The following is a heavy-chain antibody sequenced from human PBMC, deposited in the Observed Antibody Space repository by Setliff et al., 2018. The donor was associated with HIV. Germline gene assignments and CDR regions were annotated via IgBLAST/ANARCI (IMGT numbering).Heavy chain of an antibody. CDR1: GGSISSYY. CDR3: ARRGYSYVERVYYYYMDV. V-gene: IGHV4-59*08. CDR2: INYSGST. D-gene: IGHD5-18*01. J-gene: IGHJ6*03. Sequence: SETLSLTCTVSGGSISSYYWSWIRQPPGKGLEWIGYINYSGSTNYNPSLQSRVTISVDTSKNQISLKLSSVTAADTAMYYCARRGYSYVERVYYYYMDVWGKGTTVTVSS.